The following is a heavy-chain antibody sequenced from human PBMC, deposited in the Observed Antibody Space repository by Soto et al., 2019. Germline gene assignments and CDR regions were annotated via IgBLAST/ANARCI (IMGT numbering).Heavy chain of an antibody. J-gene: IGHJ1*01. CDR2: IYYSGST. Sequence: SETLSLTCTVSGGSISSYYWSWIRQPPGKGLEWIGYIYYSGSTNYNPSLKSRVTISVDTSKNQFSLKLSSVTAADTAVYYCARDRDCSSTGCSGPEYFQHWGQGTLVTVSS. D-gene: IGHD2-2*01. V-gene: IGHV4-59*01. CDR3: ARDRDCSSTGCSGPEYFQH. CDR1: GGSISSYY.